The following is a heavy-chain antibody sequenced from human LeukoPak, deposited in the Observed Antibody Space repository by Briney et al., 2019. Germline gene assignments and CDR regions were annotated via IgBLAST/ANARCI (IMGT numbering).Heavy chain of an antibody. CDR3: ARLVLSYGNAFDH. Sequence: SETLSLTCTVSGGSISSGDYYWSWIRQPPGKGLEWIGYIYYSGSTNYNPSLKSRVTISVDTSKNQFSLRLSSVTAADTAVYYCARLVLSYGNAFDHWGQGTLVTVSS. CDR1: GGSISSGDYY. D-gene: IGHD3-16*01. CDR2: IYYSGST. J-gene: IGHJ4*02. V-gene: IGHV4-30-4*01.